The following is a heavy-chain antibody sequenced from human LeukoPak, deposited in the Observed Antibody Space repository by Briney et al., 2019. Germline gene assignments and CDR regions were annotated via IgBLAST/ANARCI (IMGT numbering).Heavy chain of an antibody. CDR3: ARGAKGYRQQLVQYYFDY. V-gene: IGHV4-34*01. CDR2: INHSGST. J-gene: IGHJ4*02. D-gene: IGHD6-13*01. Sequence: SETLSLTCAVYGGPFSGYYWSWIRQPPGKGLDWIGEINHSGSTNYNPSLKSRVTISVDTSKNQFSLKLSSVTAADTAVYYYARGAKGYRQQLVQYYFDYWGQGTLVTVSS. CDR1: GGPFSGYY.